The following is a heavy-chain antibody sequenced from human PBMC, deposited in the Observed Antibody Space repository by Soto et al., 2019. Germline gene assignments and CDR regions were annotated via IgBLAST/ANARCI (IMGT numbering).Heavy chain of an antibody. J-gene: IGHJ6*01. D-gene: IGHD2-21*02. V-gene: IGHV3-53*01. Sequence: GGSLRLSCAASGFTVSSNYMSWVRQAPGKGLEWVSVIYSGGSTYYADSVKGRFTISRDNSKNTLYLQMNSLRAEDTAVYYCASTRYCGGDCYLYGMDVWGQGTTVTVSS. CDR2: IYSGGST. CDR1: GFTVSSNY. CDR3: ASTRYCGGDCYLYGMDV.